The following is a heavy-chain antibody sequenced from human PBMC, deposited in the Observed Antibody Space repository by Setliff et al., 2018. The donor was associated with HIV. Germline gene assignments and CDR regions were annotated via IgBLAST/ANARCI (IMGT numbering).Heavy chain of an antibody. V-gene: IGHV4-61*01. D-gene: IGHD2-15*01. CDR2: IYYSGST. J-gene: IGHJ4*02. Sequence: SETLSLTCSVSGGSVGSGSYYWSWIRQSPGKGLEWLGYIYYSGSTTYNPSLRSRVTISIDTSKNQFSLKVTSVTAADTAVYYCAREPRVRGTLDFWGQGTLVTVSS. CDR3: AREPRVRGTLDF. CDR1: GGSVGSGSYY.